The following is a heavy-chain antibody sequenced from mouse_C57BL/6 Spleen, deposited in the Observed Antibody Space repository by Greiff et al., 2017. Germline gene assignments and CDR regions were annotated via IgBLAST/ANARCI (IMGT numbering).Heavy chain of an antibody. J-gene: IGHJ1*03. V-gene: IGHV1-63*01. CDR1: GYTFTNYW. CDR2: IYPGGGYT. D-gene: IGHD1-1*01. CDR3: ARRIYYGSSSYWYFDV. Sequence: QVQLKESGAELVRPGTSVKMSCKASGYTFTNYWIGWAKQRPGHGLEWIGDIYPGGGYTNYNEKFKGKATLTADKSSSTAYMQFSSLTSEDSAIXYCARRIYYGSSSYWYFDVWGTGTTVTVSS.